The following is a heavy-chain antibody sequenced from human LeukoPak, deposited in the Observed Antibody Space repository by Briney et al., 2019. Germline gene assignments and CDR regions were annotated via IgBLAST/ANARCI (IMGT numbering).Heavy chain of an antibody. D-gene: IGHD3-10*01. CDR2: ISGSGDRT. Sequence: PGGSLRLSCAASGFAFSSYDMSWVRQAPGKGLEWVSAISGSGDRTFYRDSVKGRFTISRDNSKNTLYLQMYSLRAEDTAVYYCARDGRWFGEFKMDVWGQGTTVTVSS. V-gene: IGHV3-23*01. J-gene: IGHJ6*02. CDR1: GFAFSSYD. CDR3: ARDGRWFGEFKMDV.